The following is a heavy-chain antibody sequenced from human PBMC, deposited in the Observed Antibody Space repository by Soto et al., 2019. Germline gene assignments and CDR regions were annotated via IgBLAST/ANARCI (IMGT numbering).Heavy chain of an antibody. V-gene: IGHV4-39*01. J-gene: IGHJ4*02. Sequence: SETLSLTCTVSGGSISSSSYYWGWIRQPPGKGLEWIGSIYYSGSTYYNPSLKSRVTISVDTSKNQFSLKLSSVTAEDTAVYYCARGHSIDYWGQGALVTVSS. CDR3: ARGHSIDY. D-gene: IGHD5-18*01. CDR1: GGSISSSSYY. CDR2: IYYSGST.